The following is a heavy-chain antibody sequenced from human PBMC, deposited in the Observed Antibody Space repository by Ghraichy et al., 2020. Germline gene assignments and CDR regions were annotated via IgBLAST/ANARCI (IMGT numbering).Heavy chain of an antibody. J-gene: IGHJ4*02. CDR2: IYYRGTT. CDR1: GGSITINNYY. CDR3: ARRARTHFDY. V-gene: IGHV4-39*02. Sequence: SETLSLTCTVSGGSITINNYYWDWIRQPPGKGLEWIGSIYYRGTTYYSPSLKSRVTISVDTSKNHFSLKLSSVTAADTAVYYCARRARTHFDYWGQGTPVTVSS.